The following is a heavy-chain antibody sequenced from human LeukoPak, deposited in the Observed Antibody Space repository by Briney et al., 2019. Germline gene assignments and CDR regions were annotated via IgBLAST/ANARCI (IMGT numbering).Heavy chain of an antibody. V-gene: IGHV4-38-2*01. CDR2: IYHTGSA. Sequence: PSETLSLTCSVSGYSFTSGHYWGWIRQPPGKGLEWIANIYHTGSAQHNPSLKSQVTISVDTSKDQFSLKLSSVTAADTAVYYCARYCTSTTCILRGFDYWGQGTLVTVSS. J-gene: IGHJ4*02. D-gene: IGHD2-2*01. CDR1: GYSFTSGHY. CDR3: ARYCTSTTCILRGFDY.